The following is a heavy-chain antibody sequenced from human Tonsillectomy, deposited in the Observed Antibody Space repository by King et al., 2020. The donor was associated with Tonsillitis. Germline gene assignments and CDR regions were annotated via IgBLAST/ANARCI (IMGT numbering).Heavy chain of an antibody. Sequence: QLQESGPGLVKPSQTLSLTCIVSGGSVSSGGYYWSWIRQHPGKGPEWIGYIYYSGSTYYNPSLKSRITISVDTSKNQFSLSLSSVTAADTAVYYCASATCSSTTCYRPEYSQEWGQGTLLSASS. J-gene: IGHJ1*01. CDR2: IYYSGST. D-gene: IGHD2-2*01. CDR3: ASATCSSTTCYRPEYSQE. CDR1: GGSVSSGGYY. V-gene: IGHV4-31*03.